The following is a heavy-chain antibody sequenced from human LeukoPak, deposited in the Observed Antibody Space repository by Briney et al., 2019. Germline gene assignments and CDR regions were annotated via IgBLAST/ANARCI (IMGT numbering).Heavy chain of an antibody. V-gene: IGHV3-23*01. CDR3: AIDGGSGNYNWFDS. J-gene: IGHJ5*01. CDR2: VSPGGVNT. CDR1: GFTFSTYA. Sequence: GGSLRLSCAASGFTFSTYAMNWVRQTPRQGLQWVAVVSPGGVNTYYADSVKGRFAISRDNSKRTLDLQMNNLGADDTAMYFCAIDGGSGNYNWFDSWGRGTLVTVSS. D-gene: IGHD3-10*01.